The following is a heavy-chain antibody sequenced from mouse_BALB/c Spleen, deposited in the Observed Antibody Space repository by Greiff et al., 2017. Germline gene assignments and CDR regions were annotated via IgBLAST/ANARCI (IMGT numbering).Heavy chain of an antibody. CDR3: ARSQRGLDY. Sequence: EVKVVESGGGLVQPGGSRKLSCAASGFTFSSFGMHWVRQAPEKGLEWVAYISSGSSTIYYADTVKGRFTISSDNPKNTLFLQMTSLRSEDTAMYYCARSQRGLDYWGQGTTLTVSS. J-gene: IGHJ2*01. V-gene: IGHV5-17*02. D-gene: IGHD4-1*02. CDR1: GFTFSSFG. CDR2: ISSGSSTI.